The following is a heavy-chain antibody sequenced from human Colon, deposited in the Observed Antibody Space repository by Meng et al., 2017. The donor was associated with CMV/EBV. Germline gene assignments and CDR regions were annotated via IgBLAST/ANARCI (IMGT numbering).Heavy chain of an antibody. V-gene: IGHV3-7*01. CDR2: IKQGGSER. Sequence: GESLKISCAGSGFTFSAYCMSWVRQAPGKGLEWVANIKQGGSERYYVDSVKGRFTISRDNGKNSLYLQVNSLRVEDTAIYYCARNRALYDYGDDGFDIWGQGTMVTVSS. J-gene: IGHJ3*02. CDR3: ARNRALYDYGDDGFDI. D-gene: IGHD4/OR15-4a*01. CDR1: GFTFSAYC.